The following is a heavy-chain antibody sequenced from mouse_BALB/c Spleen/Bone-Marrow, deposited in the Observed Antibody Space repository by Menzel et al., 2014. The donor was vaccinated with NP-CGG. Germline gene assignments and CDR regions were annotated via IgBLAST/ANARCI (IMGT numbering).Heavy chain of an antibody. CDR3: ARDGNYAWFTY. V-gene: IGHV3-6*01. Sequence: EVQLVESGPGLVKPSQSLSLTCSVTGYSITSGYYWNWIRQFPGNKMEWMGYISYDGTNNYNPSLKNRISITRDTSKNQFFLKLNSVTTEDTATYYCARDGNYAWFTYWGQGTLVNVSA. D-gene: IGHD2-1*01. CDR2: ISYDGTN. CDR1: GYSITSGYY. J-gene: IGHJ3*01.